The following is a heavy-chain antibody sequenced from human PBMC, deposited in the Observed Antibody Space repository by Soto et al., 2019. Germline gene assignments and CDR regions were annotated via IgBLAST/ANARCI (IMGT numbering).Heavy chain of an antibody. D-gene: IGHD3-10*01. CDR3: ARGRGAYYYYYYMDV. CDR1: GGSFSGYY. J-gene: IGHJ6*03. Sequence: SETLSLTCAVYGGSFSGYYWSWIRQPPGKGLEWIGEINHSGSTNYNPSLKSRVTISVDTSKNQFSLKLSSVTAAGTAVYYCARGRGAYYYYYYMDVWGKGTTVTVSS. V-gene: IGHV4-34*01. CDR2: INHSGST.